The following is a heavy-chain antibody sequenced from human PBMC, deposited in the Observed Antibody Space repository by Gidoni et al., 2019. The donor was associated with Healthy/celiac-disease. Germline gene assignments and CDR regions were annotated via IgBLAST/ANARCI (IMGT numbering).Heavy chain of an antibody. Sequence: EVQLVESGGGLVQPGGSLRLSCAASGFTVSSNYMSWVRQAPGKGLEWVSVIYSGGSTYYADSVKGRFTISRDNSKNTLYLQMNSLRAEDTAVYYCARVAARPDHTDFNYWYFDLWGRGTLVTVSS. CDR2: IYSGGST. J-gene: IGHJ2*01. V-gene: IGHV3-66*02. CDR3: ARVAARPDHTDFNYWYFDL. D-gene: IGHD6-6*01. CDR1: GFTVSSNY.